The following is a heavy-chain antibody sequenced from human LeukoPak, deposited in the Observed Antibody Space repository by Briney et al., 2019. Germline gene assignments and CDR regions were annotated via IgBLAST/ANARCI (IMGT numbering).Heavy chain of an antibody. D-gene: IGHD6-13*01. V-gene: IGHV3-74*01. CDR2: IKTDGSTT. CDR3: AKGLGIAAAGSSFDY. J-gene: IGHJ4*02. Sequence: PGGSLRLSCAASGFTFSSYWMHWVRQAPGKGLVWVSHIKTDGSTTNYADSVKGRFTISRDNAKNTLYLQMNSLRAEDTAVYYCAKGLGIAAAGSSFDYWGQGTLVTVSS. CDR1: GFTFSSYW.